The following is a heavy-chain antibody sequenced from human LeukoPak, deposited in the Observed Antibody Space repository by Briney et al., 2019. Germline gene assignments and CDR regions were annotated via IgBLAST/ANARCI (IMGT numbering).Heavy chain of an antibody. CDR1: GGSISSGGYY. J-gene: IGHJ2*01. D-gene: IGHD3-3*01. V-gene: IGHV4-31*03. CDR3: ARAILTPSGYVWYFDL. CDR2: ISHGGSA. Sequence: PSETLSLTCTVSGGSISSGGYYWSWLRQHPGKGLEWIGYISHGGSAYYNPSLRSRVSISVDTSKNQFSLNLNSVTAADTAVYFSARAILTPSGYVWYFDLWGRGTLVTVSS.